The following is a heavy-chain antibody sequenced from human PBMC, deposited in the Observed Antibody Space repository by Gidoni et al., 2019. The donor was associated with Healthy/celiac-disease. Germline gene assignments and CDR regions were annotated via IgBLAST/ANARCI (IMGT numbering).Heavy chain of an antibody. CDR2: IKSKTDGGTT. CDR3: TTDAIYDFWSGYKLPKTGY. J-gene: IGHJ4*02. V-gene: IGHV3-15*01. CDR1: GFTFSNAW. D-gene: IGHD3-3*01. Sequence: EVQLVESGGGLVKPGGSLRLSCAASGFTFSNAWMSWVRQAPGKGLEWVGRIKSKTDGGTTDYAAPVKGRFTISRDDSKNTLYLQMNSLKTEDTAVYYCTTDAIYDFWSGYKLPKTGYWGQGTLVTVSS.